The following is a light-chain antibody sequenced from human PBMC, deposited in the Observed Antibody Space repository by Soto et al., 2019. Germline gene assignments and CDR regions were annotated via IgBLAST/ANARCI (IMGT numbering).Light chain of an antibody. CDR2: EVS. V-gene: IGLV2-18*02. J-gene: IGLJ1*01. CDR1: STDFVSYNR. Sequence: QSALTQPPSVSGSPGQSVTISCTGTSTDFVSYNRVSWYQQPPGTAPKLMIYEVSKRPSGVPDRFSGSKSGNTASLTISGLQTEDEADYYCLSYTASSTFVFGSGTKVTVL. CDR3: LSYTASSTFV.